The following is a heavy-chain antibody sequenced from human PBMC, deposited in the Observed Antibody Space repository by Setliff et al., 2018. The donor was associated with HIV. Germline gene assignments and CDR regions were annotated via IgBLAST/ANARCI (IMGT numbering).Heavy chain of an antibody. CDR1: GFIVSDNY. D-gene: IGHD3-16*01. V-gene: IGHV3-53*01. CDR2: LYNDGRT. Sequence: GSLRLSCAASGFIVSDNYMTWLRQAPGKGLEWVSILYNDGRTYYADSVKGRFTVSRDDSKNTLYLQMDSLRVDDTAAYYCAKGVKWLDPWGRGTQVTVSS. CDR3: AKGVKWLDP. J-gene: IGHJ5*02.